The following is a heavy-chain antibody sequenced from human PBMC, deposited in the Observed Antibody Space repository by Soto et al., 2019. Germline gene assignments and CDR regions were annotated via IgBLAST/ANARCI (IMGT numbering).Heavy chain of an antibody. CDR3: AYMVVAATNIWFDP. CDR2: IYWDDDE. V-gene: IGHV2-5*02. CDR1: GFSLSTSGVG. J-gene: IGHJ5*02. D-gene: IGHD2-15*01. Sequence: QITLKESGPTLVKPTQTLTLTCTFSGFSLSTSGVGVGWIRQPPGKALEWLALIYWDDDERYSPSLKSRLTITKDTSKNQVVLTMTNMDPVDTATYYCAYMVVAATNIWFDPWGQGTLVTVSS.